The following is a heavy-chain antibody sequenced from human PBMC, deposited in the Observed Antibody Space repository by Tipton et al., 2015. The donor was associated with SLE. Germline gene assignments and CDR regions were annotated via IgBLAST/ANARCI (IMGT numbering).Heavy chain of an antibody. CDR1: GRSLSGYY. Sequence: TLSLTCALYGRSLSGYYWTWIRQPPGKGLEWIGEINHSADTNYNPSLKSRVTISVDTSKNQFSLKLTSVTAADTAVYYCARHELVAAKADYFVYCGQGTLVTVSS. D-gene: IGHD5-12*01. V-gene: IGHV4-34*01. J-gene: IGHJ4*02. CDR2: INHSADT. CDR3: ARHELVAAKADYFVY.